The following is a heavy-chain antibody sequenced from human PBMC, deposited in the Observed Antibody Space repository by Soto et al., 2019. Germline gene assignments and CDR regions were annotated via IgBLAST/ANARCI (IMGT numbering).Heavy chain of an antibody. V-gene: IGHV3-48*02. CDR1: GFTFSSYS. Sequence: GGSLRLSCAASGFTFSSYSMNWVRQAPGKGLEWVSYISSSSSTIYYADSVKGRFTISRDNAKNSLYLQMNSLRDEDTAVYYCAGGRVYSGSYYYGMDVWGQGTTVTVSS. D-gene: IGHD1-26*01. CDR2: ISSSSSTI. CDR3: AGGRVYSGSYYYGMDV. J-gene: IGHJ6*02.